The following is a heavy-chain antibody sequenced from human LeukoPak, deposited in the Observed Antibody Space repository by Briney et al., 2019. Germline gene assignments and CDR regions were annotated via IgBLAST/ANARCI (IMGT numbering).Heavy chain of an antibody. CDR1: GGSISSNY. D-gene: IGHD3-3*01. CDR3: ARGLTIFGVVTKFRH. J-gene: IGHJ1*01. V-gene: IGHV4-59*01. Sequence: SETLSLTCSVSGGSISSNYWSWIRQPPGKGLEWIGYIYYSGTTNYNPSLKSRVTISVDTSKNQFSLKLSSVTAADTAVYYCARGLTIFGVVTKFRHWGQGTLVTVSS. CDR2: IYYSGTT.